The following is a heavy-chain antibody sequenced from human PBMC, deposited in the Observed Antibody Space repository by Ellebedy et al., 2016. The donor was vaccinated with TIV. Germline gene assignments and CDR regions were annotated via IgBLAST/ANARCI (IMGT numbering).Heavy chain of an antibody. CDR2: IIPIFGTA. CDR3: AREGGSGDAFDI. Sequence: ASVKVSXKASVGTFSSYAISWVRQAPGQGLEWMGGIIPIFGTANYAQKFQGRVTITADESTSTAYMELSSLRSEDTAVYYCAREGGSGDAFDIWGQGTMVTVSS. CDR1: VGTFSSYA. J-gene: IGHJ3*02. D-gene: IGHD3-10*01. V-gene: IGHV1-69*13.